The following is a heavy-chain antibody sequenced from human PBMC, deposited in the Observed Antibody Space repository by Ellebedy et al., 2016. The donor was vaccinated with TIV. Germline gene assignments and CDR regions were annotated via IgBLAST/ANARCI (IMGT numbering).Heavy chain of an antibody. Sequence: GESLKISCAASGFTFSSNWMSWVRQAPGKGLERVANIRQDGRNKYYVDSVKGRFTISRDNAKNSLYRQMNSLIAEDTALYYCATDGSYGDHGSPMHAFDIWGQGIMVSVSS. CDR1: GFTFSSNW. CDR3: ATDGSYGDHGSPMHAFDI. CDR2: IRQDGRNK. V-gene: IGHV3-7*01. J-gene: IGHJ3*02. D-gene: IGHD4-17*01.